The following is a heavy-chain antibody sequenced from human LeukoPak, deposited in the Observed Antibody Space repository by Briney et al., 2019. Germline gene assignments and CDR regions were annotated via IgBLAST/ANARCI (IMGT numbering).Heavy chain of an antibody. J-gene: IGHJ4*02. D-gene: IGHD2-15*01. V-gene: IGHV3-23*01. CDR2: ISGSGTVT. CDR3: AKTSVGEGRIIGSGYFDN. CDR1: GFTFSNHA. Sequence: PGGSLRLSCAASGFTFSNHAMNWVRQATGKGLEWFSIISGSGTVTYYADCVKGRFTISRDNSKNTLYLQMNSLRAEDTAVYYCAKTSVGEGRIIGSGYFDNWGQGTLVTVSS.